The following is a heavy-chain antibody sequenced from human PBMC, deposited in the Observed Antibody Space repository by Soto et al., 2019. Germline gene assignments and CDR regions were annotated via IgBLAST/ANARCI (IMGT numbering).Heavy chain of an antibody. CDR2: IYHSGST. CDR1: GGSISSGGYS. CDR3: ARAGAEGYSSSWYRAYYFDY. Sequence: SETLSLTCAVSGGSISSGGYSWSWIRQPPGKGLEWIGYIYHSGSTYYNPSLKSRVTISVDRSKNQFSLKLSSVTAADTAVYYCARAGAEGYSSSWYRAYYFDYWGQGTLVTVSS. V-gene: IGHV4-30-2*01. D-gene: IGHD6-13*01. J-gene: IGHJ4*02.